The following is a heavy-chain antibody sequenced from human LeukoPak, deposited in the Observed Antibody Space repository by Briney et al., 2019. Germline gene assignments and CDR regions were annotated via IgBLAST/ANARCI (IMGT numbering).Heavy chain of an antibody. D-gene: IGHD4-17*01. V-gene: IGHV4-4*09. J-gene: IGHJ4*02. CDR1: GGSISSYY. CDR3: ARHSPATTVTTYFDF. CDR2: LYTSGST. Sequence: SETLSLICTVSGGSISSYYWSWIRQPPGKRLEWIGCLYTSGSTNYNPSLKSRVTISVDTSKNQFSLKLSSVTAADTAVYYCARHSPATTVTTYFDFWGQGTLVTVSS.